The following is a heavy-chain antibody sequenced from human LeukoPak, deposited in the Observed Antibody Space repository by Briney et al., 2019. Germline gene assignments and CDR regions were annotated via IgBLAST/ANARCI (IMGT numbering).Heavy chain of an antibody. J-gene: IGHJ5*02. D-gene: IGHD4-23*01. CDR3: ARDDDYGGTNWFDP. CDR1: GGTFSSYA. V-gene: IGHV1-69*04. CDR2: IIPILGIA. Sequence: SVKVSCKASGGTFSSYAISWVRQAPGQGLEWRGRIIPILGIANYAQKFQGRVTITADKSTSTAYMELSSLRSEDTAVYYCARDDDYGGTNWFDPWGQGTLVTVSS.